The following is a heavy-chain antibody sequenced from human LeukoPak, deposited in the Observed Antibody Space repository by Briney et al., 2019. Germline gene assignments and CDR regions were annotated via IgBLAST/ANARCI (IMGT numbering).Heavy chain of an antibody. CDR3: AREGGNWGEGYFDY. CDR2: IGSSGTIM. V-gene: IGHV3-48*03. J-gene: IGHJ4*02. CDR1: GFPFSSYE. D-gene: IGHD7-27*01. Sequence: GGSLRLSCAASGFPFSSYEMNWVRQAPGKGLEWVSYIGSSGTIMYYADSVKGRFTISRDNAKNSLYLQMDSLRAEDTAVYYCAREGGNWGEGYFDYWGQGTLVTVSS.